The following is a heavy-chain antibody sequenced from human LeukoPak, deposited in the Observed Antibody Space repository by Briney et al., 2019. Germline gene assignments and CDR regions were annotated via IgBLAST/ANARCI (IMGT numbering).Heavy chain of an antibody. Sequence: SETLSLTCTVSGGSINNYYWSWMRQPAGKGLEWIGRIYSSGSTNYNPSLKSRVTMSVDTPKNQFSLKLSSVIAADTAIYYCARSPRDSNWLDYWGQGTLVTVSS. CDR2: IYSSGST. CDR3: ARSPRDSNWLDY. CDR1: GGSINNYY. J-gene: IGHJ4*02. D-gene: IGHD4-11*01. V-gene: IGHV4-4*07.